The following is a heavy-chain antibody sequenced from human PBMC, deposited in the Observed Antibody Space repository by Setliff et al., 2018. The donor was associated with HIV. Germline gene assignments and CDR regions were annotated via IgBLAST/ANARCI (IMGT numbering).Heavy chain of an antibody. D-gene: IGHD3-16*01. V-gene: IGHV4-38-2*02. CDR1: HYSINSEYY. CDR2: IYQSGST. Sequence: TLSLTCTVSHYSINSEYYWGWFRQPPGKELEYIGSIYQSGSTYCSPSLKSRVSMSIDTSKDQFSLRLKSLTASDTAVYYCARLDTIMLYSDCWGQGTLVTSPQ. J-gene: IGHJ4*02. CDR3: ARLDTIMLYSDC.